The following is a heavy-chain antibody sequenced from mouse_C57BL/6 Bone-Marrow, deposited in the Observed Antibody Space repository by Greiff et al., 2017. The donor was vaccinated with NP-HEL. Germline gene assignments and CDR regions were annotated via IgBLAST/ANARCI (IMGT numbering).Heavy chain of an antibody. CDR2: INPNNGGT. D-gene: IGHD3-3*01. CDR3: ARGWGYAMDY. CDR1: GYTFTDYY. Sequence: VQLQQSGPELVKPGASVKISCKASGYTFTDYYMNWVKQSHGKSLEWIGDINPNNGGTSYNQKFKGKATLTVDKSSSTAYMELRSLTSEDSAVYYCARGWGYAMDYWGQGTSVTVSS. V-gene: IGHV1-26*01. J-gene: IGHJ4*01.